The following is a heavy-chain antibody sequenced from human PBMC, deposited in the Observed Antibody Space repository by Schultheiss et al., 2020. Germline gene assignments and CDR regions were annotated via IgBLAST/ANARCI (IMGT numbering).Heavy chain of an antibody. V-gene: IGHV3-23*01. Sequence: GESLKISCAASGFTFSTYAMGWVRQAPGKGLEWVSSISGSDDSTYYADSVEGRFTISRDNSKNTVFLQMHSLRAEDTAVYYCAKDQQQWMAFDYWGQGTLVTVSS. CDR3: AKDQQQWMAFDY. CDR2: ISGSDDST. CDR1: GFTFSTYA. D-gene: IGHD6-19*01. J-gene: IGHJ4*02.